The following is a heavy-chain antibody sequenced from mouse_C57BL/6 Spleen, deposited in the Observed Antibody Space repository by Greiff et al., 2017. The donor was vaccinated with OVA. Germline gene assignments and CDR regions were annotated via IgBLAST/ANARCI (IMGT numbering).Heavy chain of an antibody. J-gene: IGHJ3*01. CDR3: AREAYYSNYAGFAY. CDR1: GYAFSSSW. CDR2: IYPGDGDT. Sequence: VKLMESGPELVKPGASVKISCKASGYAFSSSWMNWVKQRPGKGLEWIGRIYPGDGDTNYNGKFKGKATLTADKSSSTAYMQLSSLTSEDSAVYFCAREAYYSNYAGFAYWGQGTLVTVSA. D-gene: IGHD2-5*01. V-gene: IGHV1-82*01.